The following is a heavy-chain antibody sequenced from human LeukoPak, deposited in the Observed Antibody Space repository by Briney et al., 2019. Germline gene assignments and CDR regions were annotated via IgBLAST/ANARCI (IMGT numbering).Heavy chain of an antibody. CDR2: ISGSGGST. Sequence: GGSLRLSCAASGFTFSSYAMSWVRQAPGKGLEWVSAISGSGGSTYYADSVKGRFTISRDNSKNTLYLQMNSLRAEDTAVYYCAKRGQGSGCSSTSCYLYVDYWGQGTLVTVSS. CDR3: AKRGQGSGCSSTSCYLYVDY. J-gene: IGHJ4*02. CDR1: GFTFSSYA. D-gene: IGHD2-2*01. V-gene: IGHV3-23*01.